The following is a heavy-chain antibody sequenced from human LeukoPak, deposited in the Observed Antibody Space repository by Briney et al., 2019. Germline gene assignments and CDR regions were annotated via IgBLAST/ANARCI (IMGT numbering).Heavy chain of an antibody. CDR3: ARFISLGG. J-gene: IGHJ4*02. Sequence: GGSLRPSCAPSGFTFSSYWMSWVRQAPGQGLGWVANIKQDGSKKNYVDSGKGRFTTSRDNANNSLYLQMNSLRVEDTAVYYCARFISLGGWGQGAPVTVTS. D-gene: IGHD3-10*01. CDR1: GFTFSSYW. V-gene: IGHV3-7*01. CDR2: IKQDGSKK.